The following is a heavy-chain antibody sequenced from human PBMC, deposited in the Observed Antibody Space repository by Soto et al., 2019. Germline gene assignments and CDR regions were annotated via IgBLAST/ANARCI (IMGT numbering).Heavy chain of an antibody. J-gene: IGHJ5*02. D-gene: IGHD3-22*01. V-gene: IGHV4-30-2*01. CDR2: IYHSGST. Sequence: PSETLSLTCAVSGCSISSGGYSWSWIRQPPGKGLEWIGYIYHSGSTYYNPSLKSRVTISVDRSKNQFSLKLSSVTAADTAVYYCARDLYYYDSSGYWRGRWFDPWGQGTLVTVSS. CDR1: GCSISSGGYS. CDR3: ARDLYYYDSSGYWRGRWFDP.